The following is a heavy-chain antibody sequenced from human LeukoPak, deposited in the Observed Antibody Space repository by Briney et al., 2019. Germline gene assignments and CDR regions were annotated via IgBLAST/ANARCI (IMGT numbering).Heavy chain of an antibody. CDR1: GGSFSGYY. V-gene: IGHV4-34*01. CDR3: AAEANSGSYYFDY. J-gene: IGHJ4*02. CDR2: INHSGST. D-gene: IGHD1-26*01. Sequence: SETLSLTCAVYGGSFSGYYWSWIRQPPGKGLEWIGEINHSGSTNYNPSPKSRVTISVDTSKNQFSLKLSSVTAADTAVYYCAAEANSGSYYFDYWGQGTLVTVSS.